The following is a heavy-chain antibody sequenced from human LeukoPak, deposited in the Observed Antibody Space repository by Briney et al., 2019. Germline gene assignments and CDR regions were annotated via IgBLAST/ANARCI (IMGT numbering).Heavy chain of an antibody. CDR1: GLTFSNYA. Sequence: GGSLRLCCAASGLTFSNYAMSWVRQAPGKGLEWVSAISGSGGSTYYADSVKGRFTISRDNSKNTLYLHMNSLRAEDTAIYYCATYRQVLLPFESWGQGTLVTVSS. J-gene: IGHJ4*02. V-gene: IGHV3-23*01. CDR2: ISGSGGST. D-gene: IGHD5-18*01. CDR3: ATYRQVLLPFES.